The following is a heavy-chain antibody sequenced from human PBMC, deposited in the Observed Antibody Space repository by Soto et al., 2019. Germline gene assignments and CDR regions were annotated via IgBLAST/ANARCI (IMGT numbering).Heavy chain of an antibody. CDR2: IKHSGST. Sequence: QVQLQQWGAGLLKPSETLSLTCTVYGASSSDYWWTWIRQPPGKGLEWIGEIKHSGSTNYNPSLKSRVVISKDTSKNQFSLKLISVTAADTAVYYCARGPPIMYYGTGGYYYFDYWGQGTLVTVSS. CDR3: ARGPPIMYYGTGGYYYFDY. J-gene: IGHJ4*02. V-gene: IGHV4-34*01. CDR1: GASSSDYW. D-gene: IGHD2-8*02.